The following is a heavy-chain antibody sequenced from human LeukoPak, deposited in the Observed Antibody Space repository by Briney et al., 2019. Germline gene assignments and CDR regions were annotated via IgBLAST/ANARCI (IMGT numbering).Heavy chain of an antibody. D-gene: IGHD5-24*01. Sequence: GGSLRLSCAASGFTSSNYWMSWVRQAPGKGREWVANIKQDGSEKYYVDSVKGRFTISRDNAKNSLYLQMNSLRAEDTAVYYCAREENGYRANDYWGQGTLVTVSS. CDR3: AREENGYRANDY. J-gene: IGHJ4*02. CDR1: GFTSSNYW. CDR2: IKQDGSEK. V-gene: IGHV3-7*01.